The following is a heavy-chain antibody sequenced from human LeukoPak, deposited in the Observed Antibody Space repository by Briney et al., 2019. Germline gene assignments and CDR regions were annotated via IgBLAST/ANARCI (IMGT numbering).Heavy chain of an antibody. D-gene: IGHD2-2*01. J-gene: IGHJ6*02. V-gene: IGHV3-30*18. Sequence: GGSLRLSCAAAGFASTNYGMHWVRRAPGKGLEWVAVISYDESKKIYADSGKGRFTISRDNSKNTLYLQMNSLRAEDTAVYYCAKDRGCSSTSCYGDYYGMDVWGQGTTVTVSS. CDR2: ISYDESKK. CDR1: GFASTNYG. CDR3: AKDRGCSSTSCYGDYYGMDV.